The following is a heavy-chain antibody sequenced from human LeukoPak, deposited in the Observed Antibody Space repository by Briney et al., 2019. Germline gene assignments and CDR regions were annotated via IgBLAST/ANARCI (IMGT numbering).Heavy chain of an antibody. D-gene: IGHD2-21*02. CDR3: ARAYCGGDCPQYFQH. CDR2: ISSSSSYI. V-gene: IGHV3-21*01. Sequence: PGKSLRLSCAASGFTFSDYGMHWVRQAPGKGLEWVSSISSSSSYIYYADSVKGRFTISRDNAKNSLYLQMNSLRAEDTAVYYCARAYCGGDCPQYFQHWGQGTLVTVSS. J-gene: IGHJ1*01. CDR1: GFTFSDYG.